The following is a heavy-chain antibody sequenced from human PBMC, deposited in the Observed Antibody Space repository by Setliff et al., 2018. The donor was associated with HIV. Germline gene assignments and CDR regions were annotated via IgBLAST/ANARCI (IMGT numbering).Heavy chain of an antibody. CDR2: IGGAYDGNT. CDR1: GFTFSTYF. Sequence: GSLRLSCAASGFTFSTYFMVWVRQAPGKGLEWVSGIGGAYDGNTYHADSVKGRFTIFRENSKNIVYLQMSNLRAEDTALYYCAKVMITTTWAFDFWGQGTPVTVSS. CDR3: AKVMITTTWAFDF. V-gene: IGHV3-23*01. J-gene: IGHJ4*02. D-gene: IGHD1-26*01.